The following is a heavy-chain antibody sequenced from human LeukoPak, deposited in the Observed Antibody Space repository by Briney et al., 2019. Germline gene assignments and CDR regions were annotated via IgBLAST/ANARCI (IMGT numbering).Heavy chain of an antibody. CDR1: GFTFSTYF. J-gene: IGHJ3*02. CDR3: ARERQDTIIHSGAFDI. V-gene: IGHV3-30-3*01. CDR2: IASDGSHT. Sequence: GRSLRLSCAASGFTFSTYFMHWVRQAPGKGLEWVADIASDGSHTFYVESVKGRFTISRDNFKNTLYLQMNSLRAEDTAVYFCARERQDTIIHSGAFDIWGQGTMVTVSS. D-gene: IGHD3-10*01.